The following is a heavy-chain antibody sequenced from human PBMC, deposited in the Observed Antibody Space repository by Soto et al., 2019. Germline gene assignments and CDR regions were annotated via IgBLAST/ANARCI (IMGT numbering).Heavy chain of an antibody. CDR2: IIPIFGTA. Sequence: QVQLVQSGAEVKKPGSSVKVSCKASGGTFSSYAISWVRQAPGQGLEWMGGIIPIFGTANYAQKFQGRVTITADKSTSKAYMELSSLRSEDTAVYYCATRYCSSTSCLDYYYGMDVWGQGTTVTVSS. V-gene: IGHV1-69*06. CDR1: GGTFSSYA. CDR3: ATRYCSSTSCLDYYYGMDV. J-gene: IGHJ6*02. D-gene: IGHD2-2*01.